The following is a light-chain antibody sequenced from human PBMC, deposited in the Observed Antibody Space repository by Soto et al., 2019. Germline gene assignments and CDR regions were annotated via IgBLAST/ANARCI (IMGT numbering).Light chain of an antibody. V-gene: IGLV2-14*03. CDR3: TSWTTSTTMI. J-gene: IGLJ2*01. Sequence: QPVLTQPASVSGSPGQSITISCTGTSSDIGAYNFVSWYQQHPGKAPKLMLYDVNIRPSGGSNRFSGSKSGNTASLTISGLQAEDEADYYCTSWTTSTTMIFGGGTKLTVL. CDR1: SSDIGAYNF. CDR2: DVN.